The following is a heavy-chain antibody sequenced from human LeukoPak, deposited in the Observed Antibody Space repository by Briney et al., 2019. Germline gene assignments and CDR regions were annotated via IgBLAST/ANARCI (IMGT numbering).Heavy chain of an antibody. V-gene: IGHV1-2*02. Sequence: ASVKVSFKASGYTFTGYYLHWVRQAPGQGLAWMGLINPNSGGTNYAQKFQGRVTMTRDTSISTAYMELSRLRSDDTAVYYCARGECSGGSCYDDFDYWVQGTLVAVSS. CDR1: GYTFTGYY. CDR3: ARGECSGGSCYDDFDY. D-gene: IGHD2-15*01. CDR2: INPNSGGT. J-gene: IGHJ4*02.